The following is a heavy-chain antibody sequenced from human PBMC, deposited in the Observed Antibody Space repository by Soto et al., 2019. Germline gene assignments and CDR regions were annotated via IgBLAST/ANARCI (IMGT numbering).Heavy chain of an antibody. J-gene: IGHJ3*02. D-gene: IGHD3-3*01. CDR3: ARVFFGDFWSGRRGGDAFDI. CDR1: GDSVSSNSAA. Sequence: PSQTLSLTCAISGDSVSSNSAAWNWIRQSPSRGLEWLGRTYYRSKWYNDYAVSVKGRITINPDTSKNQFSLQLNSVAPEDTAVYYCARVFFGDFWSGRRGGDAFDIWGQGTMVTVSS. CDR2: TYYRSKWYN. V-gene: IGHV6-1*01.